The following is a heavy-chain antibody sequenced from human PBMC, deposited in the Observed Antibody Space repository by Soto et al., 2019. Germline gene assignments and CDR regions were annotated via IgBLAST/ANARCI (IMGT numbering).Heavy chain of an antibody. CDR2: IWYDGSNK. Sequence: QVQLVESGGGVVQPGRSLRLSCAASGFTFSSYGMHWVRQAPGKGLEWVAVIWYDGSNKYYADSVKGRFTISRDNSKNTLYLQMNSLRAEDTAVYYCATPESGIVGTMTPEQTGYWGQGTLVTVSS. V-gene: IGHV3-33*01. J-gene: IGHJ4*02. D-gene: IGHD1-26*01. CDR1: GFTFSSYG. CDR3: ATPESGIVGTMTPEQTGY.